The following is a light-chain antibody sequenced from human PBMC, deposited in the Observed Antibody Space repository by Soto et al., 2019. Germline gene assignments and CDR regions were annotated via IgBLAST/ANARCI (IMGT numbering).Light chain of an antibody. CDR3: QQYNNWPPIT. J-gene: IGKJ5*01. V-gene: IGKV3-15*01. CDR2: DAS. CDR1: QSVSSN. Sequence: IVMTQSPDTLSVSPGARAPLSCRASQSVSSNLAWYQQKPGQAPRLLIYDASTRAPGFPARFSGSGSGTEFTLTISSLQSEDFAVYFCQQYNNWPPITFGQGTRLEIK.